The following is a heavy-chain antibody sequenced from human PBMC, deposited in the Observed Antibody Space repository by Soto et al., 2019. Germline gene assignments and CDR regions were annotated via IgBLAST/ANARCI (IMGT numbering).Heavy chain of an antibody. CDR2: IKGDGSEK. Sequence: EVHLVESGGDLVQPGGSLRLSCAASGFTFSSHWMSWVRQAPGKGLEWVANIKGDGSEKYYVDSVKGRFTISRDKAKNSLYLQMKSLRVEDTALYYCAKDVRWGQGTLVTVSS. CDR3: AKDVR. CDR1: GFTFSSHW. V-gene: IGHV3-7*05. J-gene: IGHJ4*02.